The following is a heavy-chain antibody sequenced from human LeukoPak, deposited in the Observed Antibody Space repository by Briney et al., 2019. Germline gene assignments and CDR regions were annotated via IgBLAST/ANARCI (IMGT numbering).Heavy chain of an antibody. V-gene: IGHV1-46*01. Sequence: ASVRVSCKASGYTFTSYYMHWVRQAPGQGLEWMGIINPSGGSTSYAQKFQGRVTMTEDTSTDTAYMELSSLRSEDTAVYYCATEWFDPWGQGTLVTVSS. CDR3: ATEWFDP. J-gene: IGHJ5*02. CDR1: GYTFTSYY. CDR2: INPSGGST.